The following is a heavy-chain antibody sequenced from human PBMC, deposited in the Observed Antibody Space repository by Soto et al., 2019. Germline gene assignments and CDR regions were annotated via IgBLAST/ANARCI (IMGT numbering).Heavy chain of an antibody. J-gene: IGHJ6*02. V-gene: IGHV1-69*13. D-gene: IGHD3-9*01. Sequence: GASVKVSCKASGGTFSSYAISWVRQAPGQGLEWMGGIIPIFGTANYAQKFQGRVTITADESTSTAYMELSSLRSEDTAVYYCARGPRAGRYFVNRQLPYYYYGMDVWGQGTTVTVSS. CDR1: GGTFSSYA. CDR3: ARGPRAGRYFVNRQLPYYYYGMDV. CDR2: IIPIFGTA.